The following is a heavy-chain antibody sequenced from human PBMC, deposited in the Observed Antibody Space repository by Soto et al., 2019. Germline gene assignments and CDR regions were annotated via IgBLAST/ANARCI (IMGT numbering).Heavy chain of an antibody. Sequence: GGSLRLSCAASGFTFSSYAMSWVRQAPGKGMEWVSAISGSGGSTYYADSVKGRFTISRDNSKNTLYLQMNSLRAEDTAVYYCAKDLWFGEFPSDYWGQGTLVTVSS. J-gene: IGHJ4*02. D-gene: IGHD3-10*01. V-gene: IGHV3-23*01. CDR1: GFTFSSYA. CDR3: AKDLWFGEFPSDY. CDR2: ISGSGGST.